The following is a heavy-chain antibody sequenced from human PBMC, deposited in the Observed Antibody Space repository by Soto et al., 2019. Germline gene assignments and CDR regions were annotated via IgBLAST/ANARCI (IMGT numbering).Heavy chain of an antibody. CDR3: ARGRKVYTSTSYVD. CDR1: GVSFSGFS. V-gene: IGHV4-34*01. CDR2: INHSGST. J-gene: IGHJ4*02. Sequence: QVQLQQWGAGRLKPSETLSLTCAVYGVSFSGFSWSWIRQPPGKGLEWIGEINHSGSTNYNPSFKSRVTISEDTSKNQFSLKLSSVTAADTAVYYCARGRKVYTSTSYVDWGQGTLVTVSS. D-gene: IGHD6-13*01.